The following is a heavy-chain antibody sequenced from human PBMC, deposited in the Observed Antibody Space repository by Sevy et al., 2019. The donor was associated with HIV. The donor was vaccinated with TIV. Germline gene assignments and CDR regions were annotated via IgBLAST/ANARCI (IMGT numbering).Heavy chain of an antibody. D-gene: IGHD1-26*01. J-gene: IGHJ5*02. CDR3: ARVQMSKWEPFDP. CDR2: IYYSGST. CDR1: GGSISSGDYY. V-gene: IGHV4-30-4*01. Sequence: SETLSLTCTVSGGSISSGDYYWSWIRQPPGKGLEWIGYIYYSGSTYYNPSLKSRVTISVDTSKNQFSLKLSSVTAADTAVYYCARVQMSKWEPFDPWGQGTLVTVSS.